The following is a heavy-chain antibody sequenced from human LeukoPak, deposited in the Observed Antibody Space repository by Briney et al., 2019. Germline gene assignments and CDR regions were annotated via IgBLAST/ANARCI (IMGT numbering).Heavy chain of an antibody. J-gene: IGHJ3*02. Sequence: SETLSLTCAVYGGSFSGYYWSWIRQPPGKGLEWIGEINHSGSTNYNPSLKSRGTISVDTSKNQFSLQLNSVTAADTAVYYCAKSNGYGLIDIWGQGTMVTVSS. D-gene: IGHD3-22*01. CDR2: INHSGST. CDR1: GGSFSGYY. V-gene: IGHV4-34*01. CDR3: AKSNGYGLIDI.